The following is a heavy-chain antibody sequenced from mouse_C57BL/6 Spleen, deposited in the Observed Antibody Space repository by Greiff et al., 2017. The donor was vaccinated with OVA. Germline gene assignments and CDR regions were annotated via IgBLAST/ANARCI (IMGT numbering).Heavy chain of an antibody. D-gene: IGHD1-1*01. CDR3: ARGMLYYYGSSPHYFDY. Sequence: VQLQESGAELMKPGASVKLSCKATGYTFTGYWIEWVKQRPGHGLEWIGEILPGSGSTNYNEKFKGKATFTADTSSNTAYMQLSSLTTEDSAIYYCARGMLYYYGSSPHYFDYWGQCTTLTVSS. J-gene: IGHJ2*01. V-gene: IGHV1-9*01. CDR1: GYTFTGYW. CDR2: ILPGSGST.